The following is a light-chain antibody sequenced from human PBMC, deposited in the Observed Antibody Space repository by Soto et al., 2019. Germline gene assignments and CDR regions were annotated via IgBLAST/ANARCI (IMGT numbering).Light chain of an antibody. CDR3: QQYGSSPTWT. CDR2: GAS. J-gene: IGKJ1*01. CDR1: QSVSSSY. V-gene: IGKV3-20*01. Sequence: EIVLTQSRGTMSLSAGETAILSCSSIQSVSSSYLAWYQQKPGQAPRLLIYGASSRATGIPDRFSGSGSGTDFTLTISRLEPEDFAVYYCQQYGSSPTWTFGQGTKVDIK.